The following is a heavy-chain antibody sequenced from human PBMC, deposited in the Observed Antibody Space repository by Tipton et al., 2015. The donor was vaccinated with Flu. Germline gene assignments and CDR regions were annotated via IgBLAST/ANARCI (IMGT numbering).Heavy chain of an antibody. CDR3: AKDSTAGGTWNWPYYYGVDV. D-gene: IGHD6-13*01. CDR1: GFTFSNYG. J-gene: IGHJ6*02. V-gene: IGHV3-30-5*02. Sequence: SLRLSCAASGFTFSNYGMHWVRQAPGKGLEWVAFIRYDGSNSYGGTNKYYADSVKGRCTLSRDNSKNTLYLQMNYLRPEDTAVYYCAKDSTAGGTWNWPYYYGVDVWGQGTTVTV. CDR2: IRYDGSNSYGGTNK.